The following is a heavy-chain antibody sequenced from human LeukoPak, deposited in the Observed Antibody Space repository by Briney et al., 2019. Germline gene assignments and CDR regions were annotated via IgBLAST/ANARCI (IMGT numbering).Heavy chain of an antibody. D-gene: IGHD3-10*01. CDR3: ARDLEVIWFGEFSAWFDP. CDR1: GYTFTGYY. V-gene: IGHV1-2*02. J-gene: IGHJ5*02. Sequence: ASVKVSCKASGYTFTGYYMHWVRQAPGQGLEWMRWINPNSGGTNYAQKSQGRVTMTRDTSISTAYMELSRLRSDDTAVYYCARDLEVIWFGEFSAWFDPWGQGTLVTVSS. CDR2: INPNSGGT.